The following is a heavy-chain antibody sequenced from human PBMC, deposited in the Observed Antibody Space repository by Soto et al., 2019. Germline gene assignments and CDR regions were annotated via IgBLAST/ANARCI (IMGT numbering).Heavy chain of an antibody. J-gene: IGHJ6*01. Sequence: SEPHPLTYTVSGYSIMSGFYWGRIRQPPGRGLEWIGTIYYSGSTYYNPSLKSRVTIPLDTSKNHFSLKLTSVTAADTALYFCARNSGTGPTAHTHHYYGLDIRGQRPTV. D-gene: IGHD1-26*01. CDR2: IYYSGST. CDR1: GYSIMSGFY. CDR3: ARNSGTGPTAHTHHYYGLDI. V-gene: IGHV4-38-2*02.